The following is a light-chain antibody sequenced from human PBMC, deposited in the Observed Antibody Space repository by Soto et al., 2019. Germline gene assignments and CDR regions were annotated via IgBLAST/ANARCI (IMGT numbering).Light chain of an antibody. V-gene: IGKV1-17*01. CDR2: AAS. J-gene: IGKJ1*01. Sequence: DIQMTQSPSSLSASVGDRVTITCRTSQTITTSLNWYRQKPGKAPDLLIYAASSLQSGIPSRFSGSGSGTEFTLTISSLQPDDFATYYCQQYNNYPWTFGQGTKVDNK. CDR3: QQYNNYPWT. CDR1: QTITTS.